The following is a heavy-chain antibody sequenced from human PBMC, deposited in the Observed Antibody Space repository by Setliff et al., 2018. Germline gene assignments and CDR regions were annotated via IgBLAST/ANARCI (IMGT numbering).Heavy chain of an antibody. D-gene: IGHD1-26*01. CDR2: IYHDGNT. CDR3: AKGGGRYHSAS. J-gene: IGHJ4*02. CDR1: GASINSLSW. V-gene: IGHV4-4*02. Sequence: SETLSLTCAVPGASINSLSWWSWVRQSPGKGLEWIGEIYHDGNTKFNPSVHYNPSPKSRVTISIDKSKNQFSLKLTSVTAADTAVYYCAKGGGRYHSASWGQGTLVTVSS.